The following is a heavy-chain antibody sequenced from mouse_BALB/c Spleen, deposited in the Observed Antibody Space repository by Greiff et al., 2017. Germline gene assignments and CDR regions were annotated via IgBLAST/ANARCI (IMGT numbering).Heavy chain of an antibody. CDR2: IYPGGGYT. V-gene: IGHV1-63*02. D-gene: IGHD2-2*01. J-gene: IGHJ2*01. CDR3: ANLWLRQGGFDY. Sequence: QVQLQQSGAELVRPGTSVKISCKASGYTFTNYWLGWVKQRPGHGLEWIGDIYPGGGYTNYNEKFKGKATLTADTSSSTAYMQLSSLTSEDSAVYFCANLWLRQGGFDYWGQGTTLTVSS. CDR1: GYTFTNYW.